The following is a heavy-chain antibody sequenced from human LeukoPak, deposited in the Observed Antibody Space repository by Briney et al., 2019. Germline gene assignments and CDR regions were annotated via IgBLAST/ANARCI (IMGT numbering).Heavy chain of an antibody. Sequence: SETLSLTCTVPGGSISSGSYYWSWIRQPAGKGLEWIGRIYTSGSTNYNPSLKSRVTISIDTSKNQFSLKLSSVTAADTAVYYCARGFFDWLLYNGGYYYYYYGMDVWGQGTTVTVSS. CDR3: ARGFFDWLLYNGGYYYYYYGMDV. CDR2: IYTSGST. J-gene: IGHJ6*02. V-gene: IGHV4-61*02. CDR1: GGSISSGSYY. D-gene: IGHD3/OR15-3a*01.